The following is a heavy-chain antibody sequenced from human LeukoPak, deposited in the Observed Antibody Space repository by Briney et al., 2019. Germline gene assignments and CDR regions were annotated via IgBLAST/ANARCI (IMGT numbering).Heavy chain of an antibody. J-gene: IGHJ4*02. D-gene: IGHD2-15*01. V-gene: IGHV3-21*04. CDR2: ISSSSYI. CDR3: AREGPGWHSFDY. CDR1: GFTFSSYS. Sequence: GGSLRLSCAASGFTFSSYSMNWVRQAPGKGLEWVSSISSSSYIYYADSVKGRFTISRDNAKNSLYLQMDSLRAEDTAVYYCAREGPGWHSFDYWGQGTLVTVSS.